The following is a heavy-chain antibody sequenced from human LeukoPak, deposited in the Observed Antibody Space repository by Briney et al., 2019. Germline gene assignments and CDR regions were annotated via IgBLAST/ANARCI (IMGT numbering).Heavy chain of an antibody. D-gene: IGHD4-23*01. V-gene: IGHV1-46*01. CDR3: ARADYGGNSALDY. Sequence: ASVKVSCKASGYTFTSYYMHWVREAPGQGLEWMGIINPSGGSTSYAQKFQGRVTMTRDMSTSTVYMELSSLRSEDTAVYYCARADYGGNSALDYWGQGTLVTVSS. CDR2: INPSGGST. J-gene: IGHJ4*02. CDR1: GYTFTSYY.